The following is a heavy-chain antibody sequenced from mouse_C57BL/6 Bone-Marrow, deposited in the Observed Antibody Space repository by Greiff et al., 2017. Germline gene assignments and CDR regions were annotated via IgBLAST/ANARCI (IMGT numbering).Heavy chain of an antibody. V-gene: IGHV1-81*01. D-gene: IGHD2-3*01. CDR1: GYTFTSYG. CDR3: ARDGYYDAMDY. J-gene: IGHJ4*01. CDR2: IYPRSGNT. Sequence: VQLQQSGAELARPGASVKLSCKASGYTFTSYGISWVKQRTGQGLEWIGEIYPRSGNTYYNEKFKGKDTLTADKSSSTAYMELRSLTSEDSAVYFCARDGYYDAMDYWGQGTSVTVSS.